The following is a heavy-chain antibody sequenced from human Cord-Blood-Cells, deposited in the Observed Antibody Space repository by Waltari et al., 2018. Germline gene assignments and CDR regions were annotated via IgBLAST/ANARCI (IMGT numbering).Heavy chain of an antibody. CDR2: IWYDGSNK. CDR3: ARNYDSSGYDAFDI. D-gene: IGHD3-22*01. J-gene: IGHJ3*02. CDR1: GFTFSSYG. Sequence: QVQLVESGGGVVQPGRSLRLSCAASGFTFSSYGMHWVRQAPGKGLERVAVIWYDGSNKYYADTVKCRFTISRDNSKNTLYLQMNSLRAEDTAVYYCARNYDSSGYDAFDIWGQGTMVTVSS. V-gene: IGHV3-33*01.